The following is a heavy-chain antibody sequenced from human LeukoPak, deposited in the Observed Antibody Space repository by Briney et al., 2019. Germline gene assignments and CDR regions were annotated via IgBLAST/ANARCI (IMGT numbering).Heavy chain of an antibody. V-gene: IGHV4-61*01. CDR3: AREVVDTAMVRWFDP. Sequence: SETLSLTCTVSGGSVSSGSYYWSWIRQPPGKGLEWIGYIYYSGSTNYNPSLKSRVTISVDTSKNQFSLKLSSVTAADTAVYYCAREVVDTAMVRWFDPWGQGTLATVSS. J-gene: IGHJ5*02. CDR2: IYYSGST. CDR1: GGSVSSGSYY. D-gene: IGHD5-18*01.